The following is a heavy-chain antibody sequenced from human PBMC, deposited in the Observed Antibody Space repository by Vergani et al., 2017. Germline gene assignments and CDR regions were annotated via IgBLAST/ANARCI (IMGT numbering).Heavy chain of an antibody. Sequence: QVQLQQWGAGLLKPSETLSLTCAVYGGSFSGYYWSWIRQPPGKGLEWIGEINHSGSTNYNPSLKSRVTISVDTSKNQFSLKLSSVTAADTAVYYCARASGSYLEGFDYWGQGTLVTVSS. CDR1: GGSFSGYY. D-gene: IGHD1-26*01. J-gene: IGHJ4*02. CDR3: ARASGSYLEGFDY. V-gene: IGHV4-34*01. CDR2: INHSGST.